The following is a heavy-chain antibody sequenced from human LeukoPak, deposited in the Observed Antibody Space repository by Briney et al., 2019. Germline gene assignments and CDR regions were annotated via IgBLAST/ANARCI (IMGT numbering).Heavy chain of an antibody. Sequence: AGGSLRLSCAASGFTFDDYAMHWVRQAPGKGLEWVSLISWDGGSTYYADSVKGRFTISRDNSKNSLYLQMNSLRAEDTALYYCAKATRQQLVYDAFDIWGQGTMVTVSS. CDR3: AKATRQQLVYDAFDI. J-gene: IGHJ3*02. V-gene: IGHV3-43D*03. D-gene: IGHD6-13*01. CDR2: ISWDGGST. CDR1: GFTFDDYA.